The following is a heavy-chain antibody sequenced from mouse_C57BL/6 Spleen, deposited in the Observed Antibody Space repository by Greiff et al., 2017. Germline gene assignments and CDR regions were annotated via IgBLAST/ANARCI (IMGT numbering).Heavy chain of an antibody. CDR2: INYDGSST. CDR3: ARGGYGNYLFDY. J-gene: IGHJ2*01. V-gene: IGHV5-16*01. D-gene: IGHD2-1*01. Sequence: DVKLVESEGGLVQPGSSMKLSCTASGFTFSDYYMAWVRQVPEKGLEWVANINYDGSSTYYLDSLKSRFIISRDNAKNILYLQMSSLKSEDTATYYCARGGYGNYLFDYWGQGTTLTVSS. CDR1: GFTFSDYY.